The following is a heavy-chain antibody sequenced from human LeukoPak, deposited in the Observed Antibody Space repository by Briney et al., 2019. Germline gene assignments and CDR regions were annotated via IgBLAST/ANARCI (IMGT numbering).Heavy chain of an antibody. CDR2: IGTTDNT. Sequence: PGGSLRLSCAASGFTVSTNYMSWVRQPTGKGLEWVSAIGTTDNTYYIDSVKGRFTISRENAKNSLYLQMNSLRAEDTAIYYCARVPTNSWYNWFDPWGQGTLVTVSS. CDR3: ARVPTNSWYNWFDP. J-gene: IGHJ5*02. CDR1: GFTVSTNY. V-gene: IGHV3-13*01. D-gene: IGHD2-8*01.